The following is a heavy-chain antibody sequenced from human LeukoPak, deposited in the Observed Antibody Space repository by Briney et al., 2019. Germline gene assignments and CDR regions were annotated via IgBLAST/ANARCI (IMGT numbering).Heavy chain of an antibody. J-gene: IGHJ4*02. CDR3: ARDPASYYDFWSGYYYYFDY. D-gene: IGHD3-3*01. V-gene: IGHV3-20*04. Sequence: GGSLRLSCAASGFTFDDYGMSWVRQAPGKGLEWVSGINWNGGSTGYADSVKGRFTISRDNAKNSLYLQMNSLRAEDTAVYYCARDPASYYDFWSGYYYYFDYWGQGTLVTVSS. CDR2: INWNGGST. CDR1: GFTFDDYG.